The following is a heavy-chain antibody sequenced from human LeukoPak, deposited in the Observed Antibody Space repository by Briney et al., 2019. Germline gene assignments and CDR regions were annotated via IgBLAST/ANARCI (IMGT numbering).Heavy chain of an antibody. J-gene: IGHJ6*03. V-gene: IGHV3-11*04. CDR3: ARGGIAAALGAYMDV. Sequence: GGSLRLSCAASGFTFSDYYMGWIRQAPGKGLEWVSYISSSGCIIKYADSVKGRFTISRDNAKNSLYLQMNSLRAEDTAVYYCARGGIAAALGAYMDVWGKGTTVTVSS. D-gene: IGHD6-13*01. CDR1: GFTFSDYY. CDR2: ISSSGCII.